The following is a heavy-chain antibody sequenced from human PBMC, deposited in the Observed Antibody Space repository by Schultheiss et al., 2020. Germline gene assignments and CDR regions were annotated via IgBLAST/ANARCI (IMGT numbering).Heavy chain of an antibody. D-gene: IGHD6-19*01. CDR3: ARAPSDFQKTGWFVFDH. J-gene: IGHJ4*02. V-gene: IGHV3-48*02. Sequence: GESLKISCAGFGLGFSNFGMNWVRQAPGKGLQWISYISADGSTTYYADSVKGRFTISRDNVKTSLSLQLSSLRDDDTAVYYCARAPSDFQKTGWFVFDHWGQGTLVTVSS. CDR1: GLGFSNFG. CDR2: ISADGSTT.